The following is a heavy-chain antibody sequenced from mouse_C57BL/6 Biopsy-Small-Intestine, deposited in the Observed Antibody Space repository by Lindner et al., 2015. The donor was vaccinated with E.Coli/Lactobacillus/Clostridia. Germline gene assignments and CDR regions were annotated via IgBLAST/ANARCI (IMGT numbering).Heavy chain of an antibody. Sequence: VQLQESGPELAKPGASVKLSSKASGYTFTNYDINWVIQRPGQGLEWIGWIYPGNDNTKYNEKFKDKATLTVDTSSTTAYMELHSLTSEDSAVYFCARWGLNWHFFDYWGQGTTLTVSS. J-gene: IGHJ2*01. CDR1: GYTFTNYD. D-gene: IGHD4-1*02. CDR2: IYPGNDNT. V-gene: IGHV1-85*01. CDR3: ARWGLNWHFFDY.